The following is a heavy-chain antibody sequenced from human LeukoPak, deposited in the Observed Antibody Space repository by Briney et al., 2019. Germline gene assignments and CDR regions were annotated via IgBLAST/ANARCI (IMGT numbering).Heavy chain of an antibody. CDR3: ARDKFSVAVGYFDY. D-gene: IGHD6-19*01. Sequence: GGSLRLSCAASGFTFSDYWIHWVRQAPGKGLVWVSRINTDGSITNYADSVKGRFSISRDNAKNTLYLQMSSLRAEDTAVYYCARDKFSVAVGYFDYWGQGTLVTVSS. V-gene: IGHV3-74*01. CDR2: INTDGSIT. J-gene: IGHJ4*02. CDR1: GFTFSDYW.